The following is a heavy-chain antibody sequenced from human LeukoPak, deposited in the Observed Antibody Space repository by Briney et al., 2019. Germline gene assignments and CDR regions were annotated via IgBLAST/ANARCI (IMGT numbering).Heavy chain of an antibody. Sequence: GRSLRLSCAASGFTFDDYAMHWVRQAPGKSLEWVSGISWNSGSIGYADSVKGRFTISRDNAKNSLYLQMNSLRAEDTALYCCARSQWLVSFEDYWGQGTLVTVSS. V-gene: IGHV3-9*01. CDR1: GFTFDDYA. CDR3: ARSQWLVSFEDY. CDR2: ISWNSGSI. J-gene: IGHJ4*02. D-gene: IGHD6-19*01.